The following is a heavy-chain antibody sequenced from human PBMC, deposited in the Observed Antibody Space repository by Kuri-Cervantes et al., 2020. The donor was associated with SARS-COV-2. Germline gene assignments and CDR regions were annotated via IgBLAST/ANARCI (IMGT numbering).Heavy chain of an antibody. J-gene: IGHJ4*02. D-gene: IGHD3-10*01. Sequence: GSLRLSCTVSGGSISSSSYYWGWIRQPPGKGLEWIGSIYYSGSTYYNPSLKSRVTMSVDTSKNQFSLKLSSVTAADTAVYYCARQGGYYGSGRGYYFDYWGQGTLVTVSS. CDR2: IYYSGST. V-gene: IGHV4-39*07. CDR3: ARQGGYYGSGRGYYFDY. CDR1: GGSISSSSYY.